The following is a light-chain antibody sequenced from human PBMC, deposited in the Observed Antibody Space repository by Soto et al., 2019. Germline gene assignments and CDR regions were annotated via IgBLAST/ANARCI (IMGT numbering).Light chain of an antibody. CDR2: TNN. V-gene: IGLV1-44*01. CDR3: SSYTNTLTLIV. J-gene: IGLJ1*01. Sequence: QSVLTQPPSASGTPGQRVTISCSGTSSNIGSRTVNWYQQLPGTAPKLLIYTNNQRPSGVPDRFSGSKSGTSASLAISGLQSEDEADYYCSSYTNTLTLIVFGTGTKLTVL. CDR1: SSNIGSRT.